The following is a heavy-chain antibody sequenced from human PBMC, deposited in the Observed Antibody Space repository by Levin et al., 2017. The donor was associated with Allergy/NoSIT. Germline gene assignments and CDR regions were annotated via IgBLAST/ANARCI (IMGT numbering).Heavy chain of an antibody. D-gene: IGHD3-10*01. V-gene: IGHV3-30*18. CDR1: GFSFSSHG. CDR3: AKCGSGDYYHPNYYYMDV. CDR2: MSNDGTYK. J-gene: IGHJ6*03. Sequence: GESLKISCVASGFSFSSHGMHWVRQAPGKGLEWVAVMSNDGTYKYYGESVKGRFTISRDDSKNTLYLQMTTLRVEDTAIYYCAKCGSGDYYHPNYYYMDVWGRGTTVTVS.